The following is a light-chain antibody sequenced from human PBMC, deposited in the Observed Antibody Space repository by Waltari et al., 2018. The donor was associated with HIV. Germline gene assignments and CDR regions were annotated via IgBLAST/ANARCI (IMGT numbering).Light chain of an antibody. J-gene: IGLJ2*01. CDR2: GND. CDR1: SSNIGSNT. V-gene: IGLV1-44*01. CDR3: AAWDDNLEAVV. Sequence: QSVMTQPPSASGTPGQRVTISCSGSSSNIGSNTVNWYQQLPGAAPKLPIYGNDQWPSGVPDRFSGSKSGTSASLGISGLQSEDEATYYCAAWDDNLEAVVFGGGTKLTVL.